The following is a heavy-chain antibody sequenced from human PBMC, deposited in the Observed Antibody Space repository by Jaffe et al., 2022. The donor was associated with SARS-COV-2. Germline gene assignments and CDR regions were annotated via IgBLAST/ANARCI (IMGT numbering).Heavy chain of an antibody. V-gene: IGHV6-1*01. Sequence: QVQLQQSGPGLVKPSQTLSLTCTISGDSVSRSNAAWNWIRQSPSRGLEWLGRTYYRSQWYSDYAVSVKSRITINSDTSKNQFSLQLDSVTPEDTAVYYCARGFGGWYEATFDYWGQGTLLTVSS. CDR3: ARGFGGWYEATFDY. J-gene: IGHJ4*02. D-gene: IGHD6-19*01. CDR1: GDSVSRSNAA. CDR2: TYYRSQWYS.